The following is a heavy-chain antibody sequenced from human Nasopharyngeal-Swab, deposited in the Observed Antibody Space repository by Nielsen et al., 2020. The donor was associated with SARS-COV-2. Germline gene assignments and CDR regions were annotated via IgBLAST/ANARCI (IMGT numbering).Heavy chain of an antibody. D-gene: IGHD3-10*01. V-gene: IGHV3-23*01. J-gene: IGHJ6*03. CDR3: AKRVAGKYYYMDV. CDR1: GFTFSSYA. CDR2: ISVNGAST. Sequence: LSLTCAASGFTFSSYAMTWVRQAPEKGLEWVSSISVNGASTYYAGSVKGRFTISRDNSRNTLYLQLNSLRAEDTAIYYCAKRVAGKYYYMDVWGKGTTVTVSS.